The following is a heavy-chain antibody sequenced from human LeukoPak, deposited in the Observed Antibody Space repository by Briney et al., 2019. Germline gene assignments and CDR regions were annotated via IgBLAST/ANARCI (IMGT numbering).Heavy chain of an antibody. V-gene: IGHV1-24*01. CDR3: ARDRRGAYGDYATSF. Sequence: ASVKVSCKVSGYTLTELSMHWVRQAPGKGLEWMGGFDPEDGETIYAQKFQGRVTMTRDTSISTAYMELSRLRSDDTAVYYCARDRRGAYGDYATSFWGQGTLVTVSS. D-gene: IGHD4-17*01. CDR1: GYTLTELS. CDR2: FDPEDGET. J-gene: IGHJ4*02.